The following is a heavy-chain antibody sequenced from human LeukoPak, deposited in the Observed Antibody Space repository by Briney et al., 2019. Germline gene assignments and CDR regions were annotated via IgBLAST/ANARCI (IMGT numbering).Heavy chain of an antibody. CDR3: ASFHSSSSADLFDY. Sequence: PGGSLRLSCAASGFTFSSYWMRWVRQAPGKGLEWVANIKQDGSEKYYVDSVKGRFTISRDNAKNSLYLQMNSLRAEDTAVYYCASFHSSSSADLFDYWGQGTLVTVSS. V-gene: IGHV3-7*01. CDR2: IKQDGSEK. CDR1: GFTFSSYW. J-gene: IGHJ4*02. D-gene: IGHD6-6*01.